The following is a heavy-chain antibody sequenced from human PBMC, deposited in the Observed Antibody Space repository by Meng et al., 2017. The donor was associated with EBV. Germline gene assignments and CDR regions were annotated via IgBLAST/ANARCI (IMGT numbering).Heavy chain of an antibody. D-gene: IGHD6-19*01. V-gene: IGHV1-2*06. CDR3: ARVGIAVAGTGDY. J-gene: IGHJ4*02. CDR2: INPNSGGT. CDR1: GYTFTVTY. Sequence: HVQLLLSGAGVKKPRASVQVPCQASGYTFTVTYMHWVRPAPGQGLEWMGRINPNSGGTNYAQKFQGRVTMTRDTSISTAYMELSRLRSDDTAVYYCARVGIAVAGTGDYWGQGTLVTVSS.